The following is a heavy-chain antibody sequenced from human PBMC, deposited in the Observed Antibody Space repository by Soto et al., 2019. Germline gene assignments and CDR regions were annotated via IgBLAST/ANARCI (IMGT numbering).Heavy chain of an antibody. V-gene: IGHV1-69*01. Sequence: QVQLVQSGAEVKKPGSSVKVSCKASGGTFSTYAISWVRQAPGQGLDWMGGIIPIFATANYAQKFQGSVTITADESTSTAYMELSSLRSDDTAVYYCARARDSHGSGSDYTDWGQGTRVTVSS. D-gene: IGHD3-10*01. CDR1: GGTFSTYA. CDR2: IIPIFATA. CDR3: ARARDSHGSGSDYTD. J-gene: IGHJ4*02.